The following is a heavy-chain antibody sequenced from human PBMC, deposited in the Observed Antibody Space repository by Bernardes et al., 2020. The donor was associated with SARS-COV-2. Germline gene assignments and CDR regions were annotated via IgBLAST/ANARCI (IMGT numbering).Heavy chain of an antibody. D-gene: IGHD2-2*01. V-gene: IGHV3-9*01. CDR3: AKDRLGSSWYFDN. CDR2: TNWNSGSI. Sequence: GGSLRLSCAASGFTFNDYAMHWVRQVPGKGLEWVSSTNWNSGSIGYADSVKGRFTISRDNAKNSLYLQMNSLRTEDTALYYCAKDRLGSSWYFDNWGQGTLVTVSS. CDR1: GFTFNDYA. J-gene: IGHJ4*02.